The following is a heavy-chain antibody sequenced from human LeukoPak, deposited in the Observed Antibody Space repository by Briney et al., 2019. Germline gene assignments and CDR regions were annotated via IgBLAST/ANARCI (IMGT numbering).Heavy chain of an antibody. CDR3: ARAYLLAVATSRSYYMDV. CDR2: IIPIFGTA. J-gene: IGHJ6*03. V-gene: IGHV1-69*13. D-gene: IGHD5-12*01. Sequence: ASVKVSCKASGYTFTSYAMNWVRQAPGQGLEWMGGIIPIFGTANYAQKFQGRVTITADESTSTAYMELSSLRSEDAAVYYCARAYLLAVATSRSYYMDVWGKGTTVTISS. CDR1: GYTFTSYA.